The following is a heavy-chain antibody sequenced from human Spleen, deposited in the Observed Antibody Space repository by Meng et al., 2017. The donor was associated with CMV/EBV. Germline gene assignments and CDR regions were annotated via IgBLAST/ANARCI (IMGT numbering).Heavy chain of an antibody. CDR1: GFTFDNYD. CDR3: ARERSSSRIDY. D-gene: IGHD6-13*01. V-gene: IGHV3-13*01. CDR2: IDVSDET. Sequence: GESLKISCAASGFTFDNYDMHWVRQAPGKGLEWVSSIDVSDETYYLGAVEGRFTISRESAKNSLYLQMNTMIAGDTAVYYCARERSSSRIDYWGQGTLVTVSS. J-gene: IGHJ4*02.